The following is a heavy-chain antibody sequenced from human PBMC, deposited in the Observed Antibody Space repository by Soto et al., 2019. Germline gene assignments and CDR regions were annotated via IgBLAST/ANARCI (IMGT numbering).Heavy chain of an antibody. J-gene: IGHJ4*02. Sequence: SATLSLTCAVSGYSISSGYYWGWIRQPPGKGLEWIGSIYHSGSTYYNPSLKSRVTISVDTSKNQFSLKLSSVTAADTAVYYCALCGYSYGASDYWGQGTLVTVSS. CDR1: GYSISSGYY. CDR3: ALCGYSYGASDY. D-gene: IGHD5-18*01. V-gene: IGHV4-38-2*01. CDR2: IYHSGST.